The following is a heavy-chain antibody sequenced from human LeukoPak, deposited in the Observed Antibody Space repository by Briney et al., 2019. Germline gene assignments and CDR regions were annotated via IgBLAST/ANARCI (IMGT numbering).Heavy chain of an antibody. J-gene: IGHJ4*02. D-gene: IGHD5-24*01. V-gene: IGHV3-48*03. CDR2: ISSSGSTI. CDR3: ARKGCNSMADY. Sequence: GGSLRLSCAASGFTFSSYEMNWVRQAPGKGLEWVSYISSSGSTIYYADSVKGRFTISRDNAKNSLYLQMNSLRAEDTAVYYCARKGCNSMADYWGQGTLVTVSS. CDR1: GFTFSSYE.